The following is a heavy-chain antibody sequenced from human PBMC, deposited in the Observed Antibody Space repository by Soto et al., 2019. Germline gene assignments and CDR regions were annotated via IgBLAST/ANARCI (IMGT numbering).Heavy chain of an antibody. V-gene: IGHV3-30-3*01. J-gene: IGHJ3*02. Sequence: QVQLVESGGGVVQPGRSLRLSCAASGFTFSSYAMHWVRQAPGKGLEWVAVISYDGSNKYYADSVKGRFTISRDNSKNTLYLQMNSLRAEDTAVYYCASTVDIWGQGTMATVSS. CDR3: ASTVDI. CDR2: ISYDGSNK. CDR1: GFTFSSYA.